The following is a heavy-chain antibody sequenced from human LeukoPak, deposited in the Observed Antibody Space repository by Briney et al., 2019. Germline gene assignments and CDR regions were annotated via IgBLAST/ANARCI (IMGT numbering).Heavy chain of an antibody. V-gene: IGHV3-23*01. CDR1: KFTFSSYA. J-gene: IGHJ4*02. D-gene: IGHD3-16*02. Sequence: GGSLRLSCAASKFTFSSYAMSWVRQAPGKGLEWVSTIRGSGGSTYYADSVKGRFTISRDNSKNTLYLQMNSLRAEDTAVYYCAKDHESGYDYVWGSYRYSFAYWGQGTLVTVSS. CDR3: AKDHESGYDYVWGSYRYSFAY. CDR2: IRGSGGST.